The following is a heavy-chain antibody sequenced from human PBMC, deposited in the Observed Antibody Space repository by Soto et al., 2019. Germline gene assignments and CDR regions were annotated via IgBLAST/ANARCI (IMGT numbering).Heavy chain of an antibody. V-gene: IGHV4-59*08. CDR3: ARHGRQLARYNWFDP. CDR2: IYYSGST. CDR1: GGSISSYY. Sequence: SETLSLTCTVSGGSISSYYWSWIRQHPGKGLEWIGYIYYSGSTNYNPSLKSRVTISVDTSKNQFSLKLSSVTAADTAVYYCARHGRQLARYNWFDPWGQGTLVTVSS. J-gene: IGHJ5*02. D-gene: IGHD6-13*01.